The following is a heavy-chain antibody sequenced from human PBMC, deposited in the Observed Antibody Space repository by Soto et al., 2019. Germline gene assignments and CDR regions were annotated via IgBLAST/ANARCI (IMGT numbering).Heavy chain of an antibody. D-gene: IGHD1-26*01. Sequence: EASVKVSCKASGYTFTGYYMHWVRQAPGQGLEWMGWINPNSGGTNYAQKFQGRVTMTRDTSISTAYMELSRLRSDDTAVYYCARTSGSYSPGAFDIWGQGTMVTVSS. J-gene: IGHJ3*02. CDR1: GYTFTGYY. CDR2: INPNSGGT. CDR3: ARTSGSYSPGAFDI. V-gene: IGHV1-2*02.